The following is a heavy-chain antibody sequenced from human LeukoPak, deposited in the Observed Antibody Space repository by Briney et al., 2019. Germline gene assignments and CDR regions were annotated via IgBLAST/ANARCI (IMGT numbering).Heavy chain of an antibody. V-gene: IGHV4-31*03. D-gene: IGHD3-9*01. CDR3: VRGAAIYDILTGYSPGAFDI. CDR1: GASISSGAYY. Sequence: SETLSLTCTVSGASISSGAYYWSWIRQHPGKGLEWIGYIYYSGGTYYNPSLKSRVTISVDTSKNQLSLKLNSVTAADTAVYYCVRGAAIYDILTGYSPGAFDIWGQGTLVTVSS. J-gene: IGHJ3*02. CDR2: IYYSGGT.